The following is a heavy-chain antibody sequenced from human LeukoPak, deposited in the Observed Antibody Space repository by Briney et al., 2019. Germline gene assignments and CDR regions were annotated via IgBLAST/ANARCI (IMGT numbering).Heavy chain of an antibody. CDR3: AKGTGGYYGPFDS. V-gene: IGHV3-9*01. CDR2: INWNSGSI. CDR1: GFTFDGFA. J-gene: IGHJ4*02. Sequence: PGRSLRLSCAASGFTFDGFALFWVRQAPGKGLEYVSGINWNSGSIDYADSVEGRFTTSRDNANRSLYLQMNSLRVEDTAVYYCAKGTGGYYGPFDSWGQGTLVTVSS. D-gene: IGHD3-22*01.